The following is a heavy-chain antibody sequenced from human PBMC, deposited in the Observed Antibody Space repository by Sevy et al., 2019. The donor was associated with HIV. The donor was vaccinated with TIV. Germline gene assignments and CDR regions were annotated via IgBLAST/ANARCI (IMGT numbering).Heavy chain of an antibody. J-gene: IGHJ5*02. CDR3: AKDRGQWLVQPNNCFDP. CDR2: ISWNGVDI. Sequence: QLGGSLRLSCVVSGFTFGDFAMHWVRQAPGKGLEWVSGISWNGVDIAYADSVKGRFTISRDTAENSLYLQMNNLRPEDTAFYFCAKDRGQWLVQPNNCFDPWGQGTLVTVSS. D-gene: IGHD6-19*01. CDR1: GFTFGDFA. V-gene: IGHV3-9*01.